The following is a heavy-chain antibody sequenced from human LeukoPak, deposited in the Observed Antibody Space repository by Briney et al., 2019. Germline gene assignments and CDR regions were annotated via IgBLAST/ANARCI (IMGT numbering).Heavy chain of an antibody. D-gene: IGHD2-2*01. V-gene: IGHV4-39*01. Sequence: KPSETLSLTCTVSGGSISSSSYYWGWIRQPPGKGLEWIESIYYSGSTYYNPSLKSRVTISVDTSKNQFSLKLSSVTAADTAVYYCARGRDIVVVPATNAFDIWGQGTMVTVSS. J-gene: IGHJ3*02. CDR3: ARGRDIVVVPATNAFDI. CDR1: GGSISSSSYY. CDR2: IYYSGST.